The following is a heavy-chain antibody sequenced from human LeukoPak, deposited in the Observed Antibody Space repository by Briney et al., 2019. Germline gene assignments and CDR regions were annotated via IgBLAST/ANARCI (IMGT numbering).Heavy chain of an antibody. CDR2: IKEDGSEK. CDR1: GFSFSSYW. J-gene: IGHJ4*02. Sequence: PGGSLRLSCAASGFSFSSYWISWVRQAPGKGLEWVANIKEDGSEKYYVDSVKGRFTISRDNVKNSLYLQMNSLRAEDTAVYYCARDRGWLQFDYWGQGTLVTFSS. CDR3: ARDRGWLQFDY. D-gene: IGHD5-24*01. V-gene: IGHV3-7*01.